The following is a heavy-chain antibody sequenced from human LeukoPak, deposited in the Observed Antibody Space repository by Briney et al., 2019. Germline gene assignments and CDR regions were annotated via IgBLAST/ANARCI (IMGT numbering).Heavy chain of an antibody. D-gene: IGHD7-27*01. Sequence: PGGSLRLSCAASGFTFSGYEMNWVRQAPGKGLEWVSSIDFSSSYIYYIDSVKGRFTISRDNARNSLYLQMNSLRAEDTAVYYCARDGTGFSSGMGVWGQGTTVTVSS. J-gene: IGHJ6*02. CDR3: ARDGTGFSSGMGV. V-gene: IGHV3-21*01. CDR2: IDFSSSYI. CDR1: GFTFSGYE.